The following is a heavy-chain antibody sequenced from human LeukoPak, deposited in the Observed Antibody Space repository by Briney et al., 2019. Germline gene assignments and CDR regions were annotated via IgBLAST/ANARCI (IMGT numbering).Heavy chain of an antibody. V-gene: IGHV3-74*01. CDR2: INTDGRVT. CDR3: ATKQWLAPPPDS. CDR1: GFTFRKYW. Sequence: GGSLRLSCAASGFTFRKYWMLWVRHAPGEGGEGVSGINTDGRVTTYADSVKGRFTFSREKDENRMFLKMNSVRDEDTAVYYCATKQWLAPPPDSWGQGTPVTVSS. D-gene: IGHD6-19*01. J-gene: IGHJ4*02.